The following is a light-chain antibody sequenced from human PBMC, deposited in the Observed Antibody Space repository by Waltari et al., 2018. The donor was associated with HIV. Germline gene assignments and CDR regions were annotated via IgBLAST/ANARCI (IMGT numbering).Light chain of an antibody. V-gene: IGKV3-15*01. CDR3: QQYNKWPRT. Sequence: EIVMKQSTATLSVSPGERVTLSCTASQNVITNLAWYQQKPGQAPRLLIYGVSTRATGIPPRFSGGGSGTEFTLTIGSLQSEDFTFYYCQQYNKWPRTFGQGTKVEVK. CDR2: GVS. J-gene: IGKJ1*01. CDR1: QNVITN.